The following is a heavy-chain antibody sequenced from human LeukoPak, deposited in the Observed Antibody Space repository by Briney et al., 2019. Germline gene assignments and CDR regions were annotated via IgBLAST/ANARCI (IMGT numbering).Heavy chain of an antibody. CDR3: ARDAYSSSWPRAD. D-gene: IGHD6-13*01. Sequence: PGGSLRLSCAASGFTFSSYGMHWVRQAPGKGLEWVAFIRYDGSNKYYADSVKGRFTISRDNAKNSLYLQMNSLRVEDTAVYYCARDAYSSSWPRADWGQGTLVTVSS. CDR2: IRYDGSNK. V-gene: IGHV3-30*02. J-gene: IGHJ4*02. CDR1: GFTFSSYG.